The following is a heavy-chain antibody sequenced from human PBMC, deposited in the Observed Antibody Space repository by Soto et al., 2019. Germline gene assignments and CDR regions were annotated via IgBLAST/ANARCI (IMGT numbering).Heavy chain of an antibody. D-gene: IGHD2-8*01. CDR1: GFTFSNYA. Sequence: GGSLRLSCAASGFTFSNYAMNWARQAPGKGLEWVSTISGSGGSTYYADSVTGRFTISRDNAKTSLFLQMNSLRAEDTAVYYCARDPYFGAFDIWGQGTXVTVSS. CDR2: ISGSGGST. V-gene: IGHV3-23*01. J-gene: IGHJ3*02. CDR3: ARDPYFGAFDI.